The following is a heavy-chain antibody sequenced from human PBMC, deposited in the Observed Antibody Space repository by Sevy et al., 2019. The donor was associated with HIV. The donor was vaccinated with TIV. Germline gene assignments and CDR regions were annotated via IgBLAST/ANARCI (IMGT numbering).Heavy chain of an antibody. J-gene: IGHJ4*02. D-gene: IGHD5-12*01. CDR3: TRNRGYHTFDH. CDR1: GFTFSIFD. Sequence: GGSLRLSCAASGFTFSIFDLYWVRQAPGKGLEWVSYIRGSSGSYMPYYADSVKGRFTISRDNAKNSLYLQMNSLRDEDTAVYYCTRNRGYHTFDHWGQGTLVTVSS. CDR2: IRGSSGSY. V-gene: IGHV3-48*02.